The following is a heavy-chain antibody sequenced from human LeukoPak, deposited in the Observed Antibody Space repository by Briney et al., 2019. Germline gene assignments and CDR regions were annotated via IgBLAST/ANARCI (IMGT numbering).Heavy chain of an antibody. Sequence: GGSLRLSCATSGFTFSDYYMSWIRHAPGKGLKWVSYISSSGSPLYYADSVKGRFTISRDNANNSVFLQMNSLRAEDTAVYYCTRDPDTSSKVDYWGQGALVTVSS. D-gene: IGHD6-6*01. V-gene: IGHV3-11*01. CDR2: ISSSGSPL. CDR3: TRDPDTSSKVDY. J-gene: IGHJ4*02. CDR1: GFTFSDYY.